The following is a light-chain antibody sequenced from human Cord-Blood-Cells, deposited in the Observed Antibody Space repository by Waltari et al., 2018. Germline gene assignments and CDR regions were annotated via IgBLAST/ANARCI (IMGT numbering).Light chain of an antibody. CDR3: QQYNNWPPFT. Sequence: EIVMTQSPATLSVSPGERATLSCRASQSVSSNLAWYQQKPGQAPRLLIYGASTRATGIPARFSGSGSGTEFTLTISSLQSEDFAVYYCQQYNNWPPFTFGTGTKVDSK. V-gene: IGKV3-15*01. CDR2: GAS. J-gene: IGKJ3*01. CDR1: QSVSSN.